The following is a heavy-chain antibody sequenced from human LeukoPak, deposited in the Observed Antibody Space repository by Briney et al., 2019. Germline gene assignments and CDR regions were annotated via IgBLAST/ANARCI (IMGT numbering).Heavy chain of an antibody. CDR2: INPNSGGT. V-gene: IGHV1-2*06. CDR3: ARYPLDAYSYAEDNWFDP. Sequence: GASVKVSCKASGYTFIGYYMHWVRQAPGQGLEWMGQINPNSGGTNYAQKFQGRVTMTSDTSISTAYMELSRLNSDDTAVYYCARYPLDAYSYAEDNWFDPWGQGTLVTVSS. CDR1: GYTFIGYY. D-gene: IGHD5-18*01. J-gene: IGHJ5*02.